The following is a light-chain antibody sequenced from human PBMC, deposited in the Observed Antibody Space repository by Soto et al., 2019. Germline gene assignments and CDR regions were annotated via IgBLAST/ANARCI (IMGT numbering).Light chain of an antibody. CDR3: QQYNGYSTWT. CDR2: KAS. V-gene: IGKV1-5*03. Sequence: QMTQSPATLSASLGDRVTITCRASQTISRWLAWYQQKPAKAPKLLIYKASSSEGGVPSRFSGSGSGTEFTLTISSLQPHVFATYYCQQYNGYSTWTFGQGTKVDIK. J-gene: IGKJ1*01. CDR1: QTISRW.